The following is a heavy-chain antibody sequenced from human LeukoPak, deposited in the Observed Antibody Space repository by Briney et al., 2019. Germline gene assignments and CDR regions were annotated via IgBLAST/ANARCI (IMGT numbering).Heavy chain of an antibody. CDR1: GYTFTIYY. V-gene: IGHV1-46*01. Sequence: ASVTVSCTASGYTFTIYYMHWVRQAPGQGLEWMGIINPSGGSTSYAQKFQGRVTMTRDTSTSTVYMELSSLRSEDTAVYYCAREGCSGGSCYPFNYGMDVWGQGTTVTVSS. CDR3: AREGCSGGSCYPFNYGMDV. CDR2: INPSGGST. D-gene: IGHD2-15*01. J-gene: IGHJ6*02.